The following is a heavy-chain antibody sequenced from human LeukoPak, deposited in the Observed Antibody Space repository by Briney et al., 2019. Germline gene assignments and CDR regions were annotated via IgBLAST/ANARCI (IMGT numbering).Heavy chain of an antibody. CDR3: AKALRKYYGSGSYYSRVYYFDY. D-gene: IGHD3-10*01. Sequence: ASVKVSCKASGYTFTSYGISWVRQAPGQGLEWMGWISAYNGNTNYAQKLQGRVTMTTDTSTSTAYMELRSLRSDDTAVYYCAKALRKYYGSGSYYSRVYYFDYWGQGTLVTVSS. CDR1: GYTFTSYG. J-gene: IGHJ4*02. CDR2: ISAYNGNT. V-gene: IGHV1-18*01.